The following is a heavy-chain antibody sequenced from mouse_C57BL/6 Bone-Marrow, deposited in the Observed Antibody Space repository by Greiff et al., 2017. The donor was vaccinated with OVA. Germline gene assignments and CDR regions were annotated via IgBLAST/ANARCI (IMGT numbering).Heavy chain of an antibody. J-gene: IGHJ4*01. V-gene: IGHV1-85*01. CDR2: IYPRDGST. CDR3: ARLAGYYLYYAMDY. D-gene: IGHD2-3*01. Sequence: QVQLQQSGPELVKPGASVKLSCKASGYTFTSYDINWVKQRPGQGLEWIGWIYPRDGSTKYNEKFKGKATLTVDTSSSTAYMELHSLTSEDSAVYFCARLAGYYLYYAMDYWGQGTSVTVSS. CDR1: GYTFTSYD.